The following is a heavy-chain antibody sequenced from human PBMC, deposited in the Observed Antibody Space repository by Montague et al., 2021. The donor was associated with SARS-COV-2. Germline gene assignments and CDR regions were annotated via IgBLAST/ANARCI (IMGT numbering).Heavy chain of an antibody. Sequence: SLRLSCAAFGFTFSTYWMTWVRQAPGKGLEWVANIKQDGSAQYYVDSVRGRFTVSRDNAKKSLFLQMNSLRAEDTAVYFCARDPVEQQQLVHSLDYWGQGTLVIVSS. D-gene: IGHD6-13*01. CDR3: ARDPVEQQQLVHSLDY. CDR2: IKQDGSAQ. V-gene: IGHV3-7*01. J-gene: IGHJ4*02. CDR1: GFTFSTYW.